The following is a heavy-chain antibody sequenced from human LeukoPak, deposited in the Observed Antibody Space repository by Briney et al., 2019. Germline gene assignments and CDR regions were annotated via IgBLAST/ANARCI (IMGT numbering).Heavy chain of an antibody. D-gene: IGHD1-26*01. CDR1: GFTVSTNY. V-gene: IGHV3-53*01. J-gene: IGHJ4*02. CDR2: IYSGGNT. Sequence: GGSLRLSCAASGFTVSTNYMSWVRQAPGKGLEWVSVIYSGGNTYYADSVKGRFTISRDNSKNTLYLQMNSLRAEDTAVYYCARDQYSGSFIFDYWGQGTLVTVSS. CDR3: ARDQYSGSFIFDY.